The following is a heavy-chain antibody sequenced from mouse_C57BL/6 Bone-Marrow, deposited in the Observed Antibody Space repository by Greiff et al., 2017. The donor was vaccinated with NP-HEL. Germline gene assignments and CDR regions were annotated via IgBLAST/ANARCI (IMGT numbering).Heavy chain of an antibody. J-gene: IGHJ4*01. V-gene: IGHV1-75*01. D-gene: IGHD1-1*01. CDR1: GYTFADYY. CDR3: ARSGTTVVAPYYYAMDY. CDR2: IFPGSGST. Sequence: QVQLQQSGPELVKPGASVKISCKASGYTFADYYINWVKQRPGQGLEWIGWIFPGSGSTYYNEKFKGKATLTVDKSSSTAYMLLSSLTSEDSAVYFCARSGTTVVAPYYYAMDYWGQGTSVTVSS.